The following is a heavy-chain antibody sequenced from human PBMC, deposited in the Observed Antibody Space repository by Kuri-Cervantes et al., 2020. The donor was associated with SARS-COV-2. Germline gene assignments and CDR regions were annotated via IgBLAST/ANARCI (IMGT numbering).Heavy chain of an antibody. CDR2: IYYSGST. D-gene: IGHD5-12*01. CDR3: ARGASGYERYYYYYGMDV. CDR1: GGSISSSSYY. J-gene: IGHJ6*02. V-gene: IGHV4-39*01. Sequence: GSLRLSCTVSGGSISSSSYYWGWIRQPPGKGLEWIGSIYYSGSTYYNPSLKSRVTISVDTSKNQFSLKLSSVTAADTAVYYCARGASGYERYYYYYGMDVWGQGTTVTVSS.